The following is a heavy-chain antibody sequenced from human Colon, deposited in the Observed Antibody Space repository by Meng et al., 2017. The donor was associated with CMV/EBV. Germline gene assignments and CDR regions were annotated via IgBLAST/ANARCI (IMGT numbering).Heavy chain of an antibody. V-gene: IGHV3-30*04. D-gene: IGHD4-11*01. J-gene: IGHJ5*02. CDR3: ARASNAAFDP. CDR1: GFTFSAYP. Sequence: GESLKISCAASGFTFSAYPIHWVRQAPGKGLEWVTIISHDGTKKYYAESVKGRFTISRDNSQNTVTVQMNSLRGDDTAIYYCARASNAAFDPWGQGTLVTVSS. CDR2: ISHDGTKK.